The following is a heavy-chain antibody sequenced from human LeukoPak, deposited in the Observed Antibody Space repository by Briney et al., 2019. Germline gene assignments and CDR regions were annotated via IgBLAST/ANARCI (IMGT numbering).Heavy chain of an antibody. D-gene: IGHD2-8*01. Sequence: ASVKVSCKASGYTFTGHYMHWVRQAPGQGLEWMGWINPNSGGTNYAQKFQGRVTMTRDTSISTAYMELSRLRSDDTAVYYCARVRGYCTNGVCYKTFDPWGQGTLVTVSS. CDR3: ARVRGYCTNGVCYKTFDP. CDR1: GYTFTGHY. J-gene: IGHJ5*02. CDR2: INPNSGGT. V-gene: IGHV1-2*02.